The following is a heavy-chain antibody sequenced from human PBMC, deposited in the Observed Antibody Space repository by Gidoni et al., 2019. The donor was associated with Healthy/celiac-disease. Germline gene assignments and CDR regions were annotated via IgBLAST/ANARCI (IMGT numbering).Heavy chain of an antibody. D-gene: IGHD2-21*02. V-gene: IGHV3-23*01. CDR1: GFTFSSYA. J-gene: IGHJ2*01. CDR3: AKTGVAVTSLWYFDL. Sequence: EVQLLESGGGLVQPGGSLRLSCAASGFTFSSYAMSWVRQAPGKGLEWVSAISGSGGSTYYADSVKGRFTISRDNSKNTLYLQMNSLRAEDTAVYYCAKTGVAVTSLWYFDLWDRGTLVTVSS. CDR2: ISGSGGST.